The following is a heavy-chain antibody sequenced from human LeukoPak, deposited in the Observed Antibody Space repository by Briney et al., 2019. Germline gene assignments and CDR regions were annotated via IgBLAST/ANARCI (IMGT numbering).Heavy chain of an antibody. J-gene: IGHJ6*02. D-gene: IGHD2-15*01. CDR1: GFTFSSYS. CDR2: ISSSSYI. V-gene: IGHV3-21*01. Sequence: GGSLRLSCAASGFTFSSYSMNWVRQAPGKGLEWVSSISSSSYIYYADSVKGRFTISRDNAKNSLYLQMNSLRAEDTAVYYCAREYCSGGSCYALAYYYYGMDVWGQGTTVTVSS. CDR3: AREYCSGGSCYALAYYYYGMDV.